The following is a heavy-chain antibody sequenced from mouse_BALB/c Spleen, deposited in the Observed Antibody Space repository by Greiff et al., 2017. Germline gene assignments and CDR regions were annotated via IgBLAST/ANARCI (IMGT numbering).Heavy chain of an antibody. Sequence: QVQLQQPGAELVKPGASVKLSCKASGYTFTSYYMYWVKQRPGQGLEWIGGINPSNGGTNFNEKFKSKATLTVDKSSSTAYMQLSSLTSEDSAVYDCTRCRGYYDYAMDYWGQGTSVTVSS. D-gene: IGHD2-3*01. CDR3: TRCRGYYDYAMDY. V-gene: IGHV1S81*02. CDR2: INPSNGGT. CDR1: GYTFTSYY. J-gene: IGHJ4*01.